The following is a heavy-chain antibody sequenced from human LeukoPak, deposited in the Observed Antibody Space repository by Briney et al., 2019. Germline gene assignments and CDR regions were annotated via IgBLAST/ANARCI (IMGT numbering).Heavy chain of an antibody. CDR2: IYYSGST. CDR1: GGSISSSSYY. Sequence: ASETLSLTCTVSGGSISSSSYYWGWIRQPPGKGLEWIGSIYYSGSTYYNPSLKSRVTISVDTSKNQFSLKLSSVTAADTAVYYCARAGIAAAGDGWFDPWGQGTLVTASS. J-gene: IGHJ5*02. D-gene: IGHD6-13*01. V-gene: IGHV4-39*07. CDR3: ARAGIAAAGDGWFDP.